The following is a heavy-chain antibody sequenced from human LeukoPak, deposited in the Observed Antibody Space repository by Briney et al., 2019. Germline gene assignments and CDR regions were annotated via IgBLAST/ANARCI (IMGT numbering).Heavy chain of an antibody. Sequence: GGSLRLSCAASGFTFSSYAMSWVRQAPGKGQEWVSAISGSGGSTYYADSVKGRFTISRGNSKNTLYLQMNSLRAEDTAVYYCARDTPNDSSGYFDYWGQGTLVTVSS. D-gene: IGHD3-22*01. CDR3: ARDTPNDSSGYFDY. V-gene: IGHV3-23*01. J-gene: IGHJ4*02. CDR2: ISGSGGST. CDR1: GFTFSSYA.